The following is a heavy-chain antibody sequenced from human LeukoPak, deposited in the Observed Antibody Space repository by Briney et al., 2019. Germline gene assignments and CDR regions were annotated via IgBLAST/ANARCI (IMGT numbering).Heavy chain of an antibody. V-gene: IGHV3-9*01. CDR1: GFSFDNYA. CDR2: ISWNSGSI. Sequence: GGSLRLSCAASGFSFDNYAMHWVRQAPGKGLEWVSGISWNSGSIGYADSVKGRFTISRDNAKNSLYLQMNSLRPEDTALYYCAKDTSVGCSSGSCLLPSTFDYWGQGTLVTVSS. J-gene: IGHJ4*02. CDR3: AKDTSVGCSSGSCLLPSTFDY. D-gene: IGHD2-15*01.